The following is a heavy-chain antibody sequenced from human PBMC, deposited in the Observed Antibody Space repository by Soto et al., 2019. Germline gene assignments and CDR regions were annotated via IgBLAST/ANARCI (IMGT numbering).Heavy chain of an antibody. CDR2: ISAYNGNT. CDR1: GYTFTSYG. V-gene: IGHV1-18*01. CDR3: ARERYSSGWYWIDP. D-gene: IGHD6-19*01. J-gene: IGHJ5*02. Sequence: ASVKVSCKASGYTFTSYGISWVRQAPGQGLEWMGWISAYNGNTNYAQKLQGRVTMTTDTSTSTAYMELRSLRSDDTAVYYCARERYSSGWYWIDPWGQGTLVTVSS.